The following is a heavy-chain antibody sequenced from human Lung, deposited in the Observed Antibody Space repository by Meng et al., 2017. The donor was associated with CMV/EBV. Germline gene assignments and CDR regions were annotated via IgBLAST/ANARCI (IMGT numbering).Heavy chain of an antibody. CDR3: ARGVDWSLDY. Sequence: ASVKVSCKASGYTFTNYGLSWVRQAPGQGLEWMAWISTRSDGIKYAQNFQDRVTLTTDTSTRTAYMELGGLRSDDTAMYYCARGVDWSLDYWGQGTLVTVSS. D-gene: IGHD3/OR15-3a*01. V-gene: IGHV1-18*01. CDR1: GYTFTNYG. CDR2: ISTRSDGI. J-gene: IGHJ4*02.